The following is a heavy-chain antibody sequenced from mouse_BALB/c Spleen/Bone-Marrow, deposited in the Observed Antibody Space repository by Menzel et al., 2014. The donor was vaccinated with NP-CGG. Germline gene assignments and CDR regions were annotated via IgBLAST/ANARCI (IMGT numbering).Heavy chain of an antibody. CDR2: INSDSSTI. J-gene: IGHJ1*01. CDR1: GFDFSRYW. D-gene: IGHD1-1*01. Sequence: EVKLVESGGGLVQPGGSLKLSCAASGFDFSRYWMSWVRQAPGKGLEWIGEINSDSSTINYTPSLKDKFIISRDNAKNTLYLQTSKVRSEDTALYYCARLNYYGNLFVWGAGTTVTVSS. V-gene: IGHV4-1*02. CDR3: ARLNYYGNLFV.